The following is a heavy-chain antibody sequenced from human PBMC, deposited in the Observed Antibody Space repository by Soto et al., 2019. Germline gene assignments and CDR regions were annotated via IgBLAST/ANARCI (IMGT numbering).Heavy chain of an antibody. J-gene: IGHJ3*02. CDR2: ISSSSSYI. V-gene: IGHV3-21*01. D-gene: IGHD6-6*01. CDR3: ARRRVPSTAARPDAFDI. Sequence: PGGSLRLSCAASGFTFSSYSMNWVRQAPGKGLEWVSSISSSSSYIYYADSVKGRFTISRDNAKNSLYLQMNSLRAEDTAVYYCARRRVPSTAARPDAFDIWGQGTMVTVSS. CDR1: GFTFSSYS.